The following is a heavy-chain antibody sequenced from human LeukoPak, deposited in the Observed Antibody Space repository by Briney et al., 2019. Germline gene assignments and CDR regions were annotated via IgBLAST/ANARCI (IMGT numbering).Heavy chain of an antibody. Sequence: GGSLRLSCAASGFTFSRYPVNWVRQAPGKGLEWVGRTRNKANSYTTEYAASVKGRFTISRDDSKNSLYLQMNSLKTEDTAVYYCARVTTVLTYYYGMDVWGQGTTVTVSS. D-gene: IGHD4-11*01. CDR3: ARVTTVLTYYYGMDV. V-gene: IGHV3-72*01. CDR1: GFTFSRYP. CDR2: TRNKANSYTT. J-gene: IGHJ6*02.